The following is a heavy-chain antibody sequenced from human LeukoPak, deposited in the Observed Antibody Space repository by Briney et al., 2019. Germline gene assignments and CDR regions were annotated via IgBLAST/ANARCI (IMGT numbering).Heavy chain of an antibody. V-gene: IGHV4-30-4*01. D-gene: IGHD6-13*01. Sequence: SETLSLTCTVSGGSISSGDYYWSWIRQPPGKGLEWIGYIYYSESTYYNPSLKSRVTISVDTSKNQFSLKLSSVTAAGTAVYYCARNGYSSSWSHYYDMDVWGQGTTVTVSS. J-gene: IGHJ6*02. CDR3: ARNGYSSSWSHYYDMDV. CDR2: IYYSEST. CDR1: GGSISSGDYY.